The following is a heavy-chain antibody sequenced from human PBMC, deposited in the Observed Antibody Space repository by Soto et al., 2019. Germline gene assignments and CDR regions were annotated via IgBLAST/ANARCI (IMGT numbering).Heavy chain of an antibody. CDR2: IYSSGRT. CDR1: GSSINSDEFY. D-gene: IGHD3-16*02. V-gene: IGHV4-31*03. Sequence: QVQLQESGPGLVKPSQTLSLTCSLSGSSINSDEFYWTWIRQSPGKGLEWIGYIYSSGRTHYNPSLKSRINISLDTSNNLLSLRLSSVTAADTAVYYCARMGLHLGELSRNWFDPWGRGTLVTVSS. CDR3: ARMGLHLGELSRNWFDP. J-gene: IGHJ5*02.